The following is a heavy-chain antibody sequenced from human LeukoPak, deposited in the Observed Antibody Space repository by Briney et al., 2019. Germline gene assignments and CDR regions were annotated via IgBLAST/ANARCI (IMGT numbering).Heavy chain of an antibody. CDR1: GYSISSGYY. D-gene: IGHD3-3*01. J-gene: IGHJ5*02. V-gene: IGHV4-38-2*01. CDR3: ARLLYDFWSGYYWFDP. Sequence: PSETLSLTCAVSGYSISSGYYWGWIRQPPGKGLEWIGSIYHSGSTYYNPSLKSRVTISIHTSKNQFSLKLSSVTAADTAVYYCARLLYDFWSGYYWFDPWGQGTLVTVSS. CDR2: IYHSGST.